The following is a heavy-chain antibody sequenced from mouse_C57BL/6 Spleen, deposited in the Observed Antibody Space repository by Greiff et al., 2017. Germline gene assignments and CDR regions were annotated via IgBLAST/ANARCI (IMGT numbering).Heavy chain of an antibody. Sequence: QVQLQQPGAELVKPGASVKLSCTASGYTFTSYWLQWVKQRPGQGLEWIGEIDPSDSYPNYNQKFKGKATLTVAPSASTAYMQLSSLTSEDAAVYDGARSGVDGYFDVWGTGTTVTVSS. CDR2: IDPSDSYP. J-gene: IGHJ1*03. D-gene: IGHD3-1*01. CDR3: ARSGVDGYFDV. CDR1: GYTFTSYW. V-gene: IGHV1-50*01.